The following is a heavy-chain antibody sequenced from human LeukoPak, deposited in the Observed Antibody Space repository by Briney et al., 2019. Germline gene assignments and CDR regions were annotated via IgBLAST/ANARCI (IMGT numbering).Heavy chain of an antibody. Sequence: ASVKVSCKASGGTFSSYAISWVREAPGQGLEWMGGIIPIFGTANYAQKFQGRVTITTDESTSTAYMELSSLRSEDTAVYYCAREYNWNPYYFDYWGQGTLVTVPS. CDR2: IIPIFGTA. CDR1: GGTFSSYA. D-gene: IGHD1-20*01. J-gene: IGHJ4*02. V-gene: IGHV1-69*05. CDR3: AREYNWNPYYFDY.